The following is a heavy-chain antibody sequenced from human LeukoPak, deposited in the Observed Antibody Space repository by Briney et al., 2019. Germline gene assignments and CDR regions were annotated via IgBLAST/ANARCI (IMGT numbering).Heavy chain of an antibody. Sequence: KPSETLSLTCTVSGGSISGCYWNWLRQPPGKGLEWIGYVDYSGSTNYSPSLKSRVTISVDTSKKHSSLRLSSVTAADTAVYYCARDFAGNYYFHYWGQGTLVTVSS. CDR2: VDYSGST. D-gene: IGHD1-7*01. CDR1: GGSISGCY. CDR3: ARDFAGNYYFHY. V-gene: IGHV4-59*01. J-gene: IGHJ4*02.